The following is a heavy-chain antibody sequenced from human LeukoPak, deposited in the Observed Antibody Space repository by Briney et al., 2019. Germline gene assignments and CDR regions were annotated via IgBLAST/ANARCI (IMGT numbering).Heavy chain of an antibody. CDR3: ARGGYGGYYYYMDV. J-gene: IGHJ6*03. D-gene: IGHD5-18*01. Sequence: SQTLSLTCTVSGGSISSGDYYWSWTRQPPGKGLEWIGYIYYSGSTYYNPSLKSRVTISVDTSKNQFSLKLSSVTAADTAVYYCARGGYGGYYYYMDVWGKGTTVTVSS. V-gene: IGHV4-30-4*08. CDR1: GGSISSGDYY. CDR2: IYYSGST.